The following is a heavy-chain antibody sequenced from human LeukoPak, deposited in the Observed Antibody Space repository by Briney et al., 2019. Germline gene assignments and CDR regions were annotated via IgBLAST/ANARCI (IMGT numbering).Heavy chain of an antibody. Sequence: GGSLRLSCAASGFTFSTYAMSWVRQAPGKGLEWVSAISGSGVSTYHADSVKGRFTISRDNSKNTLYLQMNSLRAEDTAVYYCAKEEQWLPGDYWGQGTLVTVSS. J-gene: IGHJ4*02. V-gene: IGHV3-23*01. D-gene: IGHD6-19*01. CDR1: GFTFSTYA. CDR2: ISGSGVST. CDR3: AKEEQWLPGDY.